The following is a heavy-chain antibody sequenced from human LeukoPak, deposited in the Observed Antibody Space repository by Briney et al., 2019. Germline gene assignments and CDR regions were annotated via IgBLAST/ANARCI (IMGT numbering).Heavy chain of an antibody. J-gene: IGHJ4*02. V-gene: IGHV3-11*04. CDR1: GFTSSDYY. CDR2: ISSSGSTI. Sequence: PGGSLRLSCAASGFTSSDYYMSWIRQAPGKGLEWVSYISSSGSTIYYADSVKGRFTISRDNAKNSLYLQMNSLRAEDTAVYYCARARPGYYDSSGYYYFDYWGQGTLVTVSS. D-gene: IGHD3-22*01. CDR3: ARARPGYYDSSGYYYFDY.